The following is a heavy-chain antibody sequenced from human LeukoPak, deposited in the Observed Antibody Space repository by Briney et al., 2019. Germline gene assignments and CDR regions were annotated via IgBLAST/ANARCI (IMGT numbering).Heavy chain of an antibody. Sequence: PSETLSPTCTVSGGSISSGSYYWSWIRQPAGKGLEWIGRIYTSGSTNYNPSLKSRVTISVDTSKNQFSLKLSSVTAADTAVYYCAMGPSSIAAAGTYYCYYMDVWGKGTTVTIS. CDR3: AMGPSSIAAAGTYYCYYMDV. CDR2: IYTSGST. D-gene: IGHD6-13*01. CDR1: GGSISSGSYY. V-gene: IGHV4-61*02. J-gene: IGHJ6*03.